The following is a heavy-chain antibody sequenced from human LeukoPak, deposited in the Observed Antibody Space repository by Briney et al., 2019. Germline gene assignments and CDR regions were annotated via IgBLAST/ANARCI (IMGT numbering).Heavy chain of an antibody. CDR1: GFTFSSYN. CDR3: ARVYGTKAYFDY. CDR2: ISSTSRSYI. Sequence: GGSLRLSCAASGFTFSSYNMNWVRQAPGKGLEWVSSISSTSRSYIYYADSVKGRFTISRDNAKNTLYLQMNSLRAEDTAVYYCARVYGTKAYFDYWGQGTLVTVSS. V-gene: IGHV3-21*01. D-gene: IGHD2-8*01. J-gene: IGHJ4*02.